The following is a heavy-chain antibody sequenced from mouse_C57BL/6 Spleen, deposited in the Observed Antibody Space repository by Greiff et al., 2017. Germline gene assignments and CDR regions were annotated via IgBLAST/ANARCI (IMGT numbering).Heavy chain of an antibody. CDR3: DRWGSYSKAHFDY. CDR1: GYTFTSYW. J-gene: IGHJ2*01. D-gene: IGHD2-5*01. CDR2: IYPGSGST. V-gene: IGHV1-55*01. Sequence: VQLQQPGAELVKPGASVKMSCKASGYTFTSYWITWVKQRPGQGLEWIGDIYPGSGSTNYNEKFKSKATMTVDTSSSTAYMQLSSLTSEDSAVYYCDRWGSYSKAHFDYWGQGTTLTVSS.